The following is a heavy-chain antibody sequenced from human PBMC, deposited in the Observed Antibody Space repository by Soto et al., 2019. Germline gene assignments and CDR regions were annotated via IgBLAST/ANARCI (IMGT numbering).Heavy chain of an antibody. Sequence: PGGSLRLSCATSGFTFTDYYMTWIRQAPGKGLEWLSYISTSGSTIFYADSVKGRFTISRDNAKNSLYLQMNSLRPEDTALYFCAAFKLRPIWPDSWGQGTLVTVSS. D-gene: IGHD3-10*01. CDR3: AAFKLRPIWPDS. CDR1: GFTFTDYY. V-gene: IGHV3-11*01. CDR2: ISTSGSTI. J-gene: IGHJ4*02.